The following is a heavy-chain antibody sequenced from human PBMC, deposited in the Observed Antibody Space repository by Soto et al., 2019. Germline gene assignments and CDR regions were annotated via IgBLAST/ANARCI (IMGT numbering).Heavy chain of an antibody. CDR3: ARDGPYYYDSSGPGV. CDR1: GFTFSSYE. J-gene: IGHJ6*02. V-gene: IGHV3-48*03. CDR2: ISSSVSTI. D-gene: IGHD3-22*01. Sequence: XGSLSLSFAASGFTFSSYEMSGVGQAPGKGLEWVSYISSSVSTIYYTDSVKGRFTISRDNAKNSLYLQMDSLRAEDTAVYYCARDGPYYYDSSGPGVWGQGTTVTVSS.